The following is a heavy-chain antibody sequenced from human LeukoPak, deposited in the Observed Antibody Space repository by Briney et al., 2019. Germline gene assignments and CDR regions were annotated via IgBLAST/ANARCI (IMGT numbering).Heavy chain of an antibody. CDR1: GGSISSSNYY. V-gene: IGHV4-39*01. Sequence: PSETLSLTCTVSGGSISSSNYYWGWIRQTPGKGLEWIGSIYYSGSTYYNPSLKRRVTISVDTSKNQFSLKLSSVTAADTAVYYCARHRDTAMGPGDYWGQGTLVTVS. CDR2: IYYSGST. J-gene: IGHJ4*02. CDR3: ARHRDTAMGPGDY. D-gene: IGHD5-18*01.